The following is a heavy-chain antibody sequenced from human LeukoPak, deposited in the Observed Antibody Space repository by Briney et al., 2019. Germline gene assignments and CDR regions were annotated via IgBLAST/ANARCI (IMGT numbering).Heavy chain of an antibody. CDR1: GFTFTTSA. J-gene: IGHJ3*02. CDR3: AAVPNANAWYWDDAFDT. Sequence: SVKVSCKASGFTFTTSAVQWVRQARGQRLEWIGRIVVGSGNTDHAQKFQGRLTITRDISTSTAYMELSSLTSDDTAVYYCAAVPNANAWYWDDAFDTWGQGTMVTVSS. D-gene: IGHD2-8*02. CDR2: IVVGSGNT. V-gene: IGHV1-58*01.